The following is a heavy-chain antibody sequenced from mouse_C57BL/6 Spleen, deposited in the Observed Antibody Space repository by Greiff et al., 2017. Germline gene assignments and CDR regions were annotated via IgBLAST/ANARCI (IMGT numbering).Heavy chain of an antibody. CDR1: GFTFSSYA. Sequence: EVKLVESGGGLVKPGGSLKLSCAASGFTFSSYAMSWVRQTPEKRLEWVATISDGGSYTYYPDNVKGRFTISRDNAKNNLYLQMSHLKSEDTAMYYCATTVVDYFDYWGQGTTLTVSS. J-gene: IGHJ2*01. CDR2: ISDGGSYT. CDR3: ATTVVDYFDY. D-gene: IGHD1-1*01. V-gene: IGHV5-4*03.